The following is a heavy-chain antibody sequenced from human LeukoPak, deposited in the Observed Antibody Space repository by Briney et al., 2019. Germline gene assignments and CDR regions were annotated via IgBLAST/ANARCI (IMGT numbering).Heavy chain of an antibody. D-gene: IGHD2-21*01. J-gene: IGHJ5*02. CDR2: IIPIFGIA. CDR3: ARDTPRIVGTTIADP. V-gene: IGHV1-69*17. CDR1: GGTFSSYT. Sequence: SVKVSCRASGGTFSSYTISWVRQAPGRGLEWMGGIIPIFGIANYAQKFQGRVTITADKSTSTAYMELRSLRSEDTAVYYCARDTPRIVGTTIADPWGQGTLVTVSS.